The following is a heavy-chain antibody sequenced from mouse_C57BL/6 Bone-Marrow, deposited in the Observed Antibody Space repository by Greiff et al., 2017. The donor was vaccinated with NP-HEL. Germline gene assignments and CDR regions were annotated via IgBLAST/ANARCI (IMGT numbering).Heavy chain of an antibody. CDR2: IYWDDDK. Sequence: QVTLKVSGPGILQPSQTLSLTCSFSGLSLSTSGMGVSWIRQPPGKGLEWLAHIYWDDDKRYNPSLKSRLTISKDTSRNQVFLKITSVDTADTATYYCARRAGSSYFDYWGQGTTLTVSS. V-gene: IGHV8-12*01. D-gene: IGHD1-1*01. CDR1: GLSLSTSGMG. J-gene: IGHJ2*01. CDR3: ARRAGSSYFDY.